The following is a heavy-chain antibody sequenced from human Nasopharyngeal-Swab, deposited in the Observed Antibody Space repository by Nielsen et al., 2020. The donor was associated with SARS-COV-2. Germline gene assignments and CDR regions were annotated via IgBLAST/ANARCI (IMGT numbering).Heavy chain of an antibody. Sequence: ASVKVSCKVSGYTLTELSMHWVRQAPGKGLEWMGGFDPEDGETIYAQKFQGRVTMTEDTSTDTAYMELSSLRSEDTAVYYCATEGPQDYDILTGDLNMKYWGQGTLVTVSS. D-gene: IGHD3-9*01. CDR3: ATEGPQDYDILTGDLNMKY. J-gene: IGHJ4*02. CDR1: GYTLTELS. V-gene: IGHV1-24*01. CDR2: FDPEDGET.